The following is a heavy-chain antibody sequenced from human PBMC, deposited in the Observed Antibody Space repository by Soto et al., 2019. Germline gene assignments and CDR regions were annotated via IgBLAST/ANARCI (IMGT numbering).Heavy chain of an antibody. CDR1: GFTFSSYW. CDR3: AIVPIGKYGVWNY. Sequence: EEQLVESGGGLVQPGGSLRLSCAASGFTFSSYWMHWVRQAPGKGLVWVSRINPGGTITDYADSVKGRFTISRDNAKNTVYLQVNSLRGDDTAEYFGAIVPIGKYGVWNYWGKGTVVTVSS. D-gene: IGHD2-8*01. V-gene: IGHV3-74*01. J-gene: IGHJ4*02. CDR2: INPGGTIT.